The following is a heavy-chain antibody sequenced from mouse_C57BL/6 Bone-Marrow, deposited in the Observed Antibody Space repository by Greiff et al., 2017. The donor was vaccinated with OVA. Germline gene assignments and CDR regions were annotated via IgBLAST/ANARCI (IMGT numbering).Heavy chain of an antibody. V-gene: IGHV1-81*01. D-gene: IGHD2-1*01. CDR2: IYPRSGNT. Sequence: QVQLQQSGAELARPGASVKLSCKASGYTFTSYGISWVKQRTGQGLEWIGEIYPRSGNTYYNEKFKGKATLTADKSSSTAYMELRSLTSEDSAVYFCARGGYGNYFFYAMDYWGQGTSVTVAS. J-gene: IGHJ4*01. CDR1: GYTFTSYG. CDR3: ARGGYGNYFFYAMDY.